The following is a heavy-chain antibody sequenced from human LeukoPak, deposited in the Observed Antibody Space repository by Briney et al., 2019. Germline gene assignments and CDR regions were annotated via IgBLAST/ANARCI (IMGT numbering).Heavy chain of an antibody. CDR1: GGSISSYY. D-gene: IGHD5-18*01. J-gene: IGHJ4*02. CDR2: IYYSGST. Sequence: SETLSLTCTVSGGSISSYYWSWIWQPPGKGLEWIGYIYYSGSTNYNPSLKSRVTISVDTSKNQFSLKPSSVTAADTAVYYCARHETALFDYWGQGALVTVSS. CDR3: ARHETALFDY. V-gene: IGHV4-59*08.